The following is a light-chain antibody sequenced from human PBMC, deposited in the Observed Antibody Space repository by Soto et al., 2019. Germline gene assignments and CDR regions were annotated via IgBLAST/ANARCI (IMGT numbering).Light chain of an antibody. J-gene: IGKJ1*01. CDR3: LQDDDYPRT. CDR2: GAS. CDR1: QDIGSD. V-gene: IGKV1-6*01. Sequence: AIQMTQSPSSLSASVGDRLTITCRASQDIGSDLGWYQQKPGKAPKLLIYGASRLESGVPSRFSGSGSGTYFTLVISSLQPEDSATYYCLQDDDYPRTFDQGTKVEVK.